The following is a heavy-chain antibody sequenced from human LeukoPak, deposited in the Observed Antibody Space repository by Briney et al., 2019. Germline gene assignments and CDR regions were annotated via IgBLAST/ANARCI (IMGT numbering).Heavy chain of an antibody. CDR1: GFTFRSYW. CDR2: IKEDGSEK. Sequence: GGSLRLSCAASGFTFRSYWMGWVRQAPGKGLEWVANIKEDGSEKYYVDSVKGRFTISRDNAKNSMCLQMNSLRAADTAVYYCARDGDGHGDDYDCWGQGSLVTVSS. J-gene: IGHJ4*02. CDR3: ARDGDGHGDDYDC. V-gene: IGHV3-7*01. D-gene: IGHD4-17*01.